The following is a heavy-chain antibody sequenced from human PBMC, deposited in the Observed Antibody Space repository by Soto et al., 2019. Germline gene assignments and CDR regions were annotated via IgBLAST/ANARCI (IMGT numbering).Heavy chain of an antibody. D-gene: IGHD1-1*01. CDR3: ARGATGTRDFDF. CDR1: GGSFSTYY. J-gene: IGHJ4*02. CDR2: INHSGST. Sequence: PSETLSLTCAVYGGSFSTYYWSWIRQPPGKGLEWIGEINHSGSTNYNPSLKSRVTISGDTSKNQLSLKVSSVTAADTAVYYCARGATGTRDFDFWGQRTPVTVSS. V-gene: IGHV4-34*01.